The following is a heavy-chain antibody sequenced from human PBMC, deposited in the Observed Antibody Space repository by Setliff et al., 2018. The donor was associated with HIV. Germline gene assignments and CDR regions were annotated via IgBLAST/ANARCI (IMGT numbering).Heavy chain of an antibody. CDR2: INHSGGT. CDR1: GRSFSGYY. Sequence: SETLSLTCAVYGRSFSGYYWNWIRQSPGKGLEWIGEINHSGGTNYNPSLKSRVTISVDTSKNQFSLKLSSVTAADTAVYYCARGYYGYYYGMDVWGQGTTVTVSS. J-gene: IGHJ6*02. V-gene: IGHV4-34*01. D-gene: IGHD1-26*01. CDR3: ARGYYGYYYGMDV.